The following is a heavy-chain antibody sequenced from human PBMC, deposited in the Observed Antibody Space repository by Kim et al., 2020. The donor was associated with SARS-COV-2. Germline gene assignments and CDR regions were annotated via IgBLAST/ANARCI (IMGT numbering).Heavy chain of an antibody. D-gene: IGHD3-22*01. J-gene: IGHJ6*02. Sequence: ASVKVSCKASGYTFTSYGISWVRQAPGQGLEWMGWISAYNGNTNYAQKLQGRVTMTTDTSTSTAYMELRSLRSDDTAVYYCARESYYYDSSGYYPRYGMDVWGQGTTVTVSS. CDR1: GYTFTSYG. V-gene: IGHV1-18*01. CDR3: ARESYYYDSSGYYPRYGMDV. CDR2: ISAYNGNT.